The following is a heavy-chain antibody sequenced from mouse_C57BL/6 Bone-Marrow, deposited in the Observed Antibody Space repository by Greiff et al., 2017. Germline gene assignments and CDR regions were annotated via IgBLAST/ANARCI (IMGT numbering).Heavy chain of an antibody. CDR3: ARHDGYVHYYAMDY. J-gene: IGHJ4*01. CDR1: GFTFSSYG. D-gene: IGHD2-3*01. CDR2: ISSGGSYT. V-gene: IGHV5-6*01. Sequence: EVQLVESGGDLVKPGGSLKLSCAASGFTFSSYGMSWVRQTPDKRLEWVATISSGGSYTYYPDSVKGRFTISRDNAKNTLYLQMSSLKSEDTAMYYCARHDGYVHYYAMDYWGQGTSVTVSS.